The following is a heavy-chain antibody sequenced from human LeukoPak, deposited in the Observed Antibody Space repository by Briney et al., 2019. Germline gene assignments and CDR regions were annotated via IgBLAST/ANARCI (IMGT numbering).Heavy chain of an antibody. J-gene: IGHJ4*02. CDR1: GYTFSSYG. Sequence: ASVKVSCKASGYTFSSYGIAWVRQAPGQGLEWMGWISGYNGNTNYAQKLQGRVSMTTDTSTTTAYMELRSLSSDDTALYYCARSSLGTITAGPFDYWGQGTLVTVSS. D-gene: IGHD5-12*01. CDR3: ARSSLGTITAGPFDY. V-gene: IGHV1-18*01. CDR2: ISGYNGNT.